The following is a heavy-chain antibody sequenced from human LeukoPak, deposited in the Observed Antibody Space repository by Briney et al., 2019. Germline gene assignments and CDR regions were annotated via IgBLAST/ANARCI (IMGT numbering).Heavy chain of an antibody. CDR2: INSDGSST. D-gene: IGHD2-2*01. CDR3: VRWGVTAGMQD. V-gene: IGHV3-74*01. Sequence: GGSLRLSCAASGFTFSSYWMHWVRQAPGKGLVWVSRINSDGSSTSYADSVKGRFTISRDNVKKSTFLQMNSLRVEETAFYHCVRWGVTAGMQDWGQGTLVTVSS. CDR1: GFTFSSYW. J-gene: IGHJ4*02.